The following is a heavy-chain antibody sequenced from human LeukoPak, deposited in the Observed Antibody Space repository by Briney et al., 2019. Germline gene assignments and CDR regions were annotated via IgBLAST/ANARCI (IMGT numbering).Heavy chain of an antibody. V-gene: IGHV5-51*01. Sequence: GESLKISCKGSGYSFTSYWIGWVRQMPGKGLEWMGIISGGNFYTRYSPSFQGQVTISVDKSANTAYLQWSSLKASDTAMYYCARSRYGDYDYWGQGTLVTVSS. D-gene: IGHD4-17*01. J-gene: IGHJ4*02. CDR1: GYSFTSYW. CDR3: ARSRYGDYDY. CDR2: ISGGNFYT.